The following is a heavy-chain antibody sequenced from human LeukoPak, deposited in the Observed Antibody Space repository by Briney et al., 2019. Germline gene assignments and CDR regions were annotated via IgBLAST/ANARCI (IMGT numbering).Heavy chain of an antibody. CDR1: GGSIINNNW. Sequence: SETLSLTCTVSGGSIINNNWWSWVRQSPGKGLEWIGEVFHSGSTNYSPSLRSRVTISVDKSKNQFSMNLNSVTAADTAVYYCARGHQKGYCSSTSCYANDYWGQGTLVTVSS. J-gene: IGHJ4*02. CDR2: VFHSGST. V-gene: IGHV4-4*02. D-gene: IGHD2-2*01. CDR3: ARGHQKGYCSSTSCYANDY.